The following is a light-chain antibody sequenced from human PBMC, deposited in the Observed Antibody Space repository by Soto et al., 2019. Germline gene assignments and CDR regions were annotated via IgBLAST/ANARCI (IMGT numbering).Light chain of an antibody. V-gene: IGKV3-20*01. CDR3: HQYGSSPYT. CDR1: QSVGSY. J-gene: IGKJ5*01. Sequence: EIVLTHSPATLSLSPWEIATLSCRASQSVGSYLAWYQQKPGQAPRLLIYGASSRATGIPDRFSGSGSGTDFTLTITSLEPEDFAVHYCHQYGSSPYTFGQGTRLEIK. CDR2: GAS.